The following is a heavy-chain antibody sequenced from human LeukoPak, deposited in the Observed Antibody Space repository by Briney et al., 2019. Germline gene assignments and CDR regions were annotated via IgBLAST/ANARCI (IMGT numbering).Heavy chain of an antibody. Sequence: GASVQVSCKASGGTFSSYAISWVRQAPGQGLEWMGGIIPIFGTANYAQKFQGRVTITADESTSTAYMELSSLRSEDTAVYYCARSPPVVPAAFFDYWGQGTLVTVSS. J-gene: IGHJ4*02. CDR2: IIPIFGTA. CDR3: ARSPPVVPAAFFDY. V-gene: IGHV1-69*13. D-gene: IGHD2-2*01. CDR1: GGTFSSYA.